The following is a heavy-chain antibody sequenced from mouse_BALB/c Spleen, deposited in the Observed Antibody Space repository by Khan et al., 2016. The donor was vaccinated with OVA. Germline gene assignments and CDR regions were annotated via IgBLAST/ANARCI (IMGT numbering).Heavy chain of an antibody. CDR1: GYTFTTYY. Sequence: QVQLQQSGPELVKPGASVRISCKASGYTFTTYYIHWVKQRPGQGLQWIGWIYPGSVNTQDNEQFKGKATLTADKSSSTAYMQLSSLTSEDSSVYFCARDDYFVGDAMDYWGQGTSVTVSS. D-gene: IGHD2-4*01. CDR2: IYPGSVNT. J-gene: IGHJ4*01. CDR3: ARDDYFVGDAMDY. V-gene: IGHV1S56*01.